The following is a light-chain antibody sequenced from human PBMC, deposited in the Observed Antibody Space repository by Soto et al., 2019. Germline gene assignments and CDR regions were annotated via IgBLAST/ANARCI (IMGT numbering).Light chain of an antibody. CDR1: QSISSR. V-gene: IGKV1-5*03. J-gene: IGKJ4*01. CDR2: TAA. CDR3: QHYNSFLT. Sequence: DIQMTQSPSTLSASVGDRVTITCRASQSISSRLAWYQQKKGKAPKLLIYTAASLESEVPSGFSGSGSGTEFTLNTSILQPDVFATYYCQHYNSFLTFGGGTKMQIK.